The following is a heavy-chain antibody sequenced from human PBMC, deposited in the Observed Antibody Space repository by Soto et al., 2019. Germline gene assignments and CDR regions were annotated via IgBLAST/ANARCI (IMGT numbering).Heavy chain of an antibody. V-gene: IGHV3-43*01. CDR2: ISWDGGST. CDR3: AKDRGSNYGMDV. J-gene: IGHJ6*02. D-gene: IGHD3-10*01. Sequence: GSLRLCCAASVFTFDDYTMHLVRQAPGKGLEWVSLISWDGGSTYYADSVKGRFTISRDNSKNSLYLQMNSLRTEDTALYYCAKDRGSNYGMDVWGQGTTVTVSS. CDR1: VFTFDDYT.